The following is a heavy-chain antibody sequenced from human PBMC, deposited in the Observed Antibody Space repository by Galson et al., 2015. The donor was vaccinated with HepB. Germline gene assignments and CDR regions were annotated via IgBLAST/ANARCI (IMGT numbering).Heavy chain of an antibody. Sequence: SVKVSCKASGYTFTSYGISWVRQAPGQGLEWMGWISAYNGNTNYAQKLQGRVTMTTDTSTSTAYMELRSLRSDDTAVYYCARDHLHSSSWYYFDYWGQGTLVTVSS. V-gene: IGHV1-18*01. CDR2: ISAYNGNT. CDR3: ARDHLHSSSWYYFDY. CDR1: GYTFTSYG. J-gene: IGHJ4*02. D-gene: IGHD6-13*01.